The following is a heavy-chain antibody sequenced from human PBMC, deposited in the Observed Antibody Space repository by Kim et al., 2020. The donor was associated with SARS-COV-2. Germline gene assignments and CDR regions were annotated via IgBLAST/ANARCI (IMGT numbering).Heavy chain of an antibody. J-gene: IGHJ6*03. V-gene: IGHV3-30*01. CDR3: ARDEDYGGNSYYYYYMDV. D-gene: IGHD4-17*01. Sequence: GRFTISRDNSKNKLYRKMNSLRAEDTAVYYCARDEDYGGNSYYYYYMDVWGKGTTVTVSS.